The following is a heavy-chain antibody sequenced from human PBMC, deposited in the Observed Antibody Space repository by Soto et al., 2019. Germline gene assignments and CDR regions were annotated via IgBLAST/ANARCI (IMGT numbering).Heavy chain of an antibody. J-gene: IGHJ6*02. Sequence: EVQLVETGGGLIQPGGSLSLSCAASGLAVTSNYMSWVGQAPGKGLEWVSIVYSSGTTYYADSVKGRFTFSRDKSKNTIYLQMRNLRAEDTAVYYCARVDTYDYYYSMDVWGQGTTVTVSS. D-gene: IGHD5-18*01. V-gene: IGHV3-53*02. CDR3: ARVDTYDYYYSMDV. CDR1: GLAVTSNY. CDR2: VYSSGTT.